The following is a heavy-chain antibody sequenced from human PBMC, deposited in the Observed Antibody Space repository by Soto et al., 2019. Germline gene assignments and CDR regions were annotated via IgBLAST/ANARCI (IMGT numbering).Heavy chain of an antibody. D-gene: IGHD1-26*01. CDR2: ISYDGSNK. CDR1: GFTFSSYG. CDR3: AKDYVREWEPLGMGYFDY. V-gene: IGHV3-30*18. Sequence: QVQLVESGGGVVQPGRSLRLSCAASGFTFSSYGMHWVRQAPGKGLEWVAVISYDGSNKYYADSVKGRFTISRDNSKNTLYLQMNSLRAEDTAVYYCAKDYVREWEPLGMGYFDYWGQGTLVTVSS. J-gene: IGHJ4*02.